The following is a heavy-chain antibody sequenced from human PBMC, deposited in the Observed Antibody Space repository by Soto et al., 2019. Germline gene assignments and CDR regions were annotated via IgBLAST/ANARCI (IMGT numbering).Heavy chain of an antibody. Sequence: PSETLSLTCAVYGGSFSGYYWSWIRQPPGKGLEWIGEINHSGSTNYNPSLKSRVTISADTSKNQFSLRLSSVTAADTAEYCCARVCSGGTCYSTWANNYYYMDVWGKGTTVTVSS. D-gene: IGHD2-15*01. CDR2: INHSGST. J-gene: IGHJ6*03. CDR1: GGSFSGYY. V-gene: IGHV4-34*01. CDR3: ARVCSGGTCYSTWANNYYYMDV.